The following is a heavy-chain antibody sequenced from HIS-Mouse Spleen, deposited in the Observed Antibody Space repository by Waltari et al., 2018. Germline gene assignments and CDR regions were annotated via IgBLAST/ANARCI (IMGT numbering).Heavy chain of an antibody. V-gene: IGHV4-39*07. CDR1: GGSISSISYY. J-gene: IGHJ2*01. D-gene: IGHD6-13*01. CDR2: IYYSGST. CDR3: AREIPYSSSWYDWYFDL. Sequence: QLQLQESGPGLVKPSETLSLTCTVSGGSISSISYYWGWIRQPPGKGLGWIGSIYYSGSTYSNPSLKRRVTISVDTSKHQFSLKLSSGTAADTAVYYCAREIPYSSSWYDWYFDLWGRGTLVTVSS.